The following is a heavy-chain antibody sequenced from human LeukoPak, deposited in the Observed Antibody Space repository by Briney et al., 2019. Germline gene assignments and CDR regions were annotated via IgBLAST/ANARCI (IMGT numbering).Heavy chain of an antibody. J-gene: IGHJ4*02. CDR3: AKPPPDSSSWLFDY. CDR1: GFTFSSYA. V-gene: IGHV3-23*01. D-gene: IGHD6-13*01. Sequence: GGSLRLSCAASGFTFSSYAMSWVRQAPGKGLEWVSTISDNGGSTYYADSVKGRFTISRDNSKNTLCLQMNSLRAEDTAVYYCAKPPPDSSSWLFDYWGQGALVTVSS. CDR2: ISDNGGST.